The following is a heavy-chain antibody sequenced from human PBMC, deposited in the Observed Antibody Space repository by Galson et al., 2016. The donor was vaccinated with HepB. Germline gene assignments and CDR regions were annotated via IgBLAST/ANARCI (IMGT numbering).Heavy chain of an antibody. CDR1: GLTFTRDN. CDR2: IYSYGDT. J-gene: IGHJ4*02. V-gene: IGHV3-66*01. Sequence: SLRLSCAASGLTFTRDNMNWIRQAPGKVLEWVSFIYSYGDTYYADSVKGRFTISRDNSKNTLSLQMNSLRAEDTAVYYSARDPDGDGYSFLEDWGQGTLVTGSS. D-gene: IGHD5-18*01. CDR3: ARDPDGDGYSFLED.